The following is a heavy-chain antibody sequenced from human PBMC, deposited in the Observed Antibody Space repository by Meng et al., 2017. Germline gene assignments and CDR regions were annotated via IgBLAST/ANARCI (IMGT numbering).Heavy chain of an antibody. CDR1: GLTFSSYA. CDR2: ISYDGSNK. J-gene: IGHJ4*02. V-gene: IGHV3-30*01. D-gene: IGHD3-10*01. Sequence: VQLVEVWGGVVQAGRALRLSCADSGLTFSSYAMHWVRQAPGKGLEWVAVISYDGSNKYYADSVKGRFTISRDNSKNTLYLQMNSLRAEDTAVYYCAREGVEVRGVSLDYWGQGTLVTVSS. CDR3: AREGVEVRGVSLDY.